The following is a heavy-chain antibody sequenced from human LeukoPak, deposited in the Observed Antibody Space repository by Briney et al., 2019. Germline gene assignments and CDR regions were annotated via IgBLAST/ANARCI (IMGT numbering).Heavy chain of an antibody. CDR1: GYTFTSYG. Sequence: GASVKVSCKASGYTFTSYGISWVRQAPGQGLEWMGWISAYNGNTNYAQKFQGRVTMTTDTSTNTAYMDLRSLRSDDTAVYYCARDGFFGSGIVGAFDIWGQGTMVTVSS. J-gene: IGHJ3*02. V-gene: IGHV1-18*01. CDR2: ISAYNGNT. D-gene: IGHD3-10*01. CDR3: ARDGFFGSGIVGAFDI.